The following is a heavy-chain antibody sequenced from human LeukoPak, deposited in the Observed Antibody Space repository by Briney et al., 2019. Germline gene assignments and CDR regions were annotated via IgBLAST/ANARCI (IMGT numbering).Heavy chain of an antibody. V-gene: IGHV4-4*07. CDR3: ARGPYCGDDCYFDS. CDR1: GGSISDYF. CDR2: IYSSGST. D-gene: IGHD2-21*01. Sequence: SETLSLTCTVAGGSISDYFWSWIRQPAGKGLEWIGRIYSSGSTLYNPSLKSRVTMSVDTSKNQFSLRLTSVTAADTAVYYCARGPYCGDDCYFDSWGRGTLFTVSS. J-gene: IGHJ4*02.